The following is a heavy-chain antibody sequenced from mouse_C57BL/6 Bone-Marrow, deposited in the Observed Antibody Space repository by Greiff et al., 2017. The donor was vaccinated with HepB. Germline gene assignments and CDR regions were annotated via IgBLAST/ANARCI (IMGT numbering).Heavy chain of an antibody. CDR3: ARDAGGSSYEYAMDY. J-gene: IGHJ4*01. CDR1: GFTFSDFY. Sequence: EVKVVESGGGLVQSGRSLRLSCATSGFTFSDFYMEWVRQAPGKGLEWIAASRNKANDYTTEYSASVKGRFIVSRDTSQSILYLQMNALRAEDTAIYYCARDAGGSSYEYAMDYWGQGTSVTVSS. CDR2: SRNKANDYTT. V-gene: IGHV7-1*01. D-gene: IGHD1-1*01.